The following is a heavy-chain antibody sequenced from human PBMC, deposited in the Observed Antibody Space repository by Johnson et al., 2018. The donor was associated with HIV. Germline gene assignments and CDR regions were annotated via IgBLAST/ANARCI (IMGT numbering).Heavy chain of an antibody. CDR1: GFTFSSYG. V-gene: IGHV3-30*03. Sequence: QVQLVESGGGVVQPGRSLRLSCAASGFTFSSYGMHWVRQAPGKGLEWVAVISYDGSNKYYADSVKGRFTISRDNSKNSLYLQMNSLRAEDTALYYCARDPPSFYGGLPDAFDIWGQGTMVTVSS. CDR2: ISYDGSNK. D-gene: IGHD4-23*01. J-gene: IGHJ3*02. CDR3: ARDPPSFYGGLPDAFDI.